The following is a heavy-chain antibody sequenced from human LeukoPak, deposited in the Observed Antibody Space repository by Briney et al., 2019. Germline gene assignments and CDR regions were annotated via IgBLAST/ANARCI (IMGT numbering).Heavy chain of an antibody. D-gene: IGHD2-15*01. CDR3: ARVTPPLLGYCSGGSCYADY. J-gene: IGHJ4*02. CDR2: ISSSSSYI. Sequence: GGSLRLSCAASGFTFSSYSMNWVRQAPGKGLEWVSSISSSSSYIYYADSVKDRFTISRDNAKNSLYLQMNSLRAEDTAVYYCARVTPPLLGYCSGGSCYADYWGQGTLVTVSS. CDR1: GFTFSSYS. V-gene: IGHV3-21*01.